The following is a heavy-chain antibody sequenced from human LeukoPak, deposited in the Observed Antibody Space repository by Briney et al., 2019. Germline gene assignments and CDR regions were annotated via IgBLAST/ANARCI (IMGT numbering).Heavy chain of an antibody. CDR1: GGTFSSYA. CDR2: IIPIFGTA. D-gene: IGHD6-13*01. V-gene: IGHV1-69*06. Sequence: SVKVSCKASGGTFSSYAISWVRQAPGQGLEWMGGIIPIFGTANYAQKFQGRVTITADKSTSTAYMELSSLRSEDTAVYYCATSRGSSSWYWYFDYWGQGTLVTVSS. CDR3: ATSRGSSSWYWYFDY. J-gene: IGHJ4*02.